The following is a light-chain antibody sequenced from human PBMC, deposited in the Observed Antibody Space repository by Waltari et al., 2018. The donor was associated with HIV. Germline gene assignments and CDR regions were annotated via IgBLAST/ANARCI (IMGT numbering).Light chain of an antibody. V-gene: IGKV3-20*01. CDR2: GAS. CDR1: QIIGNAY. J-gene: IGKJ2*01. CDR3: QHCGDASNT. Sequence: EIVLTQSPGTLSLSPGERATLSCRASQIIGNAYLAWHQQKPGQAPRLLIAGASSRANGGPDRFSGSGSETDFTLTISRREPEDFAVYYCQHCGDASNTFGQGTKLEV.